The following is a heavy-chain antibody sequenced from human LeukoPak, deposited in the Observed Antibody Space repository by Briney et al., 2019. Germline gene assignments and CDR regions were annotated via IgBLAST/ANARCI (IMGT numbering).Heavy chain of an antibody. CDR3: AGGPITMIVSGDYAFDI. CDR1: GGSISSYY. CDR2: IYYSGST. D-gene: IGHD3-22*01. J-gene: IGHJ3*02. Sequence: ETLSLTCTVSGGSISSYYWSWIRPPPGKGLEWIGYIYYSGSTNYNPSLKSRVTISVDTSKNQFSLKLSSVTAADTAVYYCAGGPITMIVSGDYAFDIWGQGTMVTVSS. V-gene: IGHV4-59*01.